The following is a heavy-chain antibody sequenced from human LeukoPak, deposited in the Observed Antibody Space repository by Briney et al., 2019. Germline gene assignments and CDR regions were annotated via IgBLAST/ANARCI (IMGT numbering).Heavy chain of an antibody. CDR3: ATVDTAMAYFDY. V-gene: IGHV4-59*01. J-gene: IGHJ4*02. Sequence: SQTLSLTCTVSGGSISSYYWSWIRQPPGKGLEWIGYIYYSGSTNYNPSLKSRVTISVDTSKNQFSLKLSSVTAADTAVYYCATVDTAMAYFDYWGQGTLVTVSS. D-gene: IGHD5-18*01. CDR2: IYYSGST. CDR1: GGSISSYY.